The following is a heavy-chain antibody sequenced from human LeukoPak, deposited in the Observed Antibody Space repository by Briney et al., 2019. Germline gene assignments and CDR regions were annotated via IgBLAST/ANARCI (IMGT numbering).Heavy chain of an antibody. Sequence: ASVKVSCKVSGYTFTDYYMHWVQQAPGKGLEWMGLVDPEDGETIYAEKFQGRVIITADTSTDTAYMELSSLRSEDTAVYYCATRYYCSSTSCPYWGQGTLVTVSS. V-gene: IGHV1-69-2*01. CDR1: GYTFTDYY. CDR2: VDPEDGET. D-gene: IGHD2-2*01. CDR3: ATRYYCSSTSCPY. J-gene: IGHJ4*02.